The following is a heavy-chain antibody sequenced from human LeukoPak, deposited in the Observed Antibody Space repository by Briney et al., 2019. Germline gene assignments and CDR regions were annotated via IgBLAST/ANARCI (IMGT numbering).Heavy chain of an antibody. CDR1: GGSISSSSYY. D-gene: IGHD2-8*01. Sequence: SETLSLTCTVSGGSISSSSYYWGWIRQPPGKGLEWIGSIYYSGSTNYNPSLKSRVTISVDTSKNQFSLKLSSVTAADTAVYYCARHVRRRDCTNGVCSYYYYYMDVWGKGTTVTVSS. J-gene: IGHJ6*03. V-gene: IGHV4-39*07. CDR2: IYYSGST. CDR3: ARHVRRRDCTNGVCSYYYYYMDV.